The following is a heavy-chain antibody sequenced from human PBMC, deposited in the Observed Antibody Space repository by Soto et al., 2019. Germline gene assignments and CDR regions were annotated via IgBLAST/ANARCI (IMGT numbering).Heavy chain of an antibody. CDR2: IYYRGNA. J-gene: IGHJ4*02. CDR3: ARLEALGTISYYFDF. V-gene: IGHV4-39*01. CDR1: DDSINSDKYY. D-gene: IGHD7-27*01. Sequence: SETLSLTCSVSDDSINSDKYYWGWIRQPPGKGLEWIGSIYYRGNAYYNPSLQTRVTISLGKSRSQFSLKLNSVTAADSAVYFCARLEALGTISYYFDFWGPGALVTVSS.